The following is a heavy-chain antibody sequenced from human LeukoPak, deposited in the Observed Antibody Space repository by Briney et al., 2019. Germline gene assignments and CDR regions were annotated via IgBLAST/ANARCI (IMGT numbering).Heavy chain of an antibody. CDR2: ISSSGSTI. V-gene: IGHV3-48*03. J-gene: IGHJ5*02. D-gene: IGHD1-26*01. CDR1: GFTFSSYE. CDR3: AKDWSGSRDNWFDP. Sequence: GGSLRLSCAASGFTFSSYEMNWVRQAPGKGLEWVSYISSSGSTIYYADSVKGRFTISRGNSKNTLYLQMNSLRAEDTAVYYCAKDWSGSRDNWFDPWGQGTLVTVSS.